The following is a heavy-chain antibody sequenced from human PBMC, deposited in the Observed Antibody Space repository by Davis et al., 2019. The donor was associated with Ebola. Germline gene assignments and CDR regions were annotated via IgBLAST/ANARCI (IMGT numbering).Heavy chain of an antibody. Sequence: SETLSLTCAVYGGSFSGYYWSWIRQPPGKGLEWIGEINHSGSTNYNPSLKSRVTISVETSKNQFSLKLSSVTAADTAVYYCARFGYYRGYYGMDVWGQGTTVTVSS. CDR2: INHSGST. J-gene: IGHJ6*02. CDR3: ARFGYYRGYYGMDV. D-gene: IGHD3-3*01. V-gene: IGHV4-34*01. CDR1: GGSFSGYY.